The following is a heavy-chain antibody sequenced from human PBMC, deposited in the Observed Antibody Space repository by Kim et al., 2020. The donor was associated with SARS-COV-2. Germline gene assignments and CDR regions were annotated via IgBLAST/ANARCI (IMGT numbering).Heavy chain of an antibody. CDR3: ARRPYSSSSYFDY. D-gene: IGHD6-6*01. Sequence: YSPSFQGQVTISADKSISTAYLQWSSLKASDTAMYYCARRPYSSSSYFDYWGQGTLVTVSS. J-gene: IGHJ4*02. V-gene: IGHV5-51*01.